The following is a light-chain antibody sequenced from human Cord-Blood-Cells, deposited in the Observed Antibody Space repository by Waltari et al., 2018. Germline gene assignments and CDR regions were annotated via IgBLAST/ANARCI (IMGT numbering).Light chain of an antibody. CDR2: EGS. J-gene: IGLJ3*02. Sequence: QSALTQPASVSGSPGQSITISCTGTSSDVGSYNLVSWYQQHPGKAPKLMLYEGSKRPSGVSNRFSGSKSGNTASLTISGLQAEDEADYYCCSYAGSRRVFGGGTKLTVL. CDR1: SSDVGSYNL. V-gene: IGLV2-23*01. CDR3: CSYAGSRRV.